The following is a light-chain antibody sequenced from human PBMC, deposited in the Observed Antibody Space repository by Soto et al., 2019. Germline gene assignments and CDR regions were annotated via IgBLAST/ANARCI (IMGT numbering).Light chain of an antibody. CDR1: QSVSSSY. J-gene: IGKJ5*01. CDR2: GAS. V-gene: IGKV3-20*01. Sequence: EIVLTQSPGTLSLSPGERATLSCRASQSVSSSYLAWYQQKPGQAPRLLIYGASSRATGIPDRFSGSGSETYFTLTISRLEPEDFAVYYSQQYGRSSPLTFGQGTRLEIK. CDR3: QQYGRSSPLT.